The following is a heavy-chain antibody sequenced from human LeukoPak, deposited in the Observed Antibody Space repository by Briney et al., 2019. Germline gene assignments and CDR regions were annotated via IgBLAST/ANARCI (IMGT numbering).Heavy chain of an antibody. D-gene: IGHD3-16*01. V-gene: IGHV1-2*06. CDR2: INPNSGGT. CDR1: GGTFSSYA. J-gene: IGHJ5*02. Sequence: ASVKVSCKASGGTFSSYAISWVRQAPGQGLEWMGRINPNSGGTNYAQKFQGRVTMTRDTSISTAYMELSRLRSDDTAVYYCARTLRGGGNNWFDPWGQGTLVTVSS. CDR3: ARTLRGGGNNWFDP.